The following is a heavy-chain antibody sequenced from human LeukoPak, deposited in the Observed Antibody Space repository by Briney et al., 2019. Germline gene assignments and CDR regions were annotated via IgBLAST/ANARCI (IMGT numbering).Heavy chain of an antibody. CDR1: DSSISSGYF. V-gene: IGHV4-38-2*01. Sequence: PSETLSLTCAVSDSSISSGYFWGWIRQPPGKGLEWIGTLYHSGSTYYTPSLGSRVTISVDTSKNEFSLNLNSVTAADTAVYYCARAGWIITSGIDYWGQGALVTVSS. J-gene: IGHJ4*02. CDR2: LYHSGST. D-gene: IGHD3-10*01. CDR3: ARAGWIITSGIDY.